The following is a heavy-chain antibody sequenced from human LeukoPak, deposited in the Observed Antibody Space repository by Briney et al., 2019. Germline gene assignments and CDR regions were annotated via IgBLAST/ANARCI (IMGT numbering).Heavy chain of an antibody. V-gene: IGHV3-7*01. CDR1: GFTFSNYR. CDR2: IKQDGSEK. Sequence: QSGGSLRLSCAASGFTFSNYRMTWVRQVPGKGLEWVASIKQDGSEKYYVDSVKGRFTISRDNAKNSLYLQMNSLRVEDTAVYYCARDIYGDYGGLDVWGKGTTVTVSS. CDR3: ARDIYGDYGGLDV. D-gene: IGHD4-17*01. J-gene: IGHJ6*04.